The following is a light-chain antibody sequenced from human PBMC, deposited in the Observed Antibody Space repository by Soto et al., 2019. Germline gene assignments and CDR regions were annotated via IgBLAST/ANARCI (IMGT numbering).Light chain of an antibody. J-gene: IGLJ2*01. V-gene: IGLV2-14*01. CDR2: DVG. CDR1: SSDIGNCDY. Sequence: QSVLTQPASVSGSPGQSITISCTGTSSDIGNCDYVSWYQQLPGKAPKLIIYDVGNRPSGVSNRFSGSKSGNTASLTISGLQAEDEADYYCSSCTTYSTLVVFGGGTQLTVL. CDR3: SSCTTYSTLVV.